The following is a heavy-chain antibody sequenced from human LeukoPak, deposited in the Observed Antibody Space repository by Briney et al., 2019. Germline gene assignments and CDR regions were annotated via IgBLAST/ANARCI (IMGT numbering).Heavy chain of an antibody. V-gene: IGHV3-30*04. D-gene: IGHD2-21*02. Sequence: GGSLRLSCAASGFTFSSYAMHWVRQAPGKGLEWVAVISYGGSNKYYADSVKGRFTISRGNSKNTLYLQMNSLRAEDTAVYYCAQGGHDFNPFYYWGQGTLVTVSS. CDR3: AQGGHDFNPFYY. J-gene: IGHJ4*02. CDR1: GFTFSSYA. CDR2: ISYGGSNK.